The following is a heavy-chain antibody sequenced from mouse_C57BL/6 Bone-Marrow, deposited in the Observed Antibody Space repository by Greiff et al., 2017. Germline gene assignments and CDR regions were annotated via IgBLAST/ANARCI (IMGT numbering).Heavy chain of an antibody. CDR2: IYPGNSDT. Sequence: VQLQQSGTVLARPGASVKMSCKTSGYTFTSYWMHWVKQRPGQGLEWIGAIYPGNSDTSYNQKFKGKAKLTAVTSASTAYMELSSLTNEDSAVYYCARSHYYGSSYLYFDYWGQGTTLTVSS. J-gene: IGHJ2*01. CDR1: GYTFTSYW. V-gene: IGHV1-5*01. D-gene: IGHD1-1*01. CDR3: ARSHYYGSSYLYFDY.